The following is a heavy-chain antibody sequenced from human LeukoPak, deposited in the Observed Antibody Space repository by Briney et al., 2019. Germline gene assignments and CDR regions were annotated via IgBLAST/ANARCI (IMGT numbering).Heavy chain of an antibody. J-gene: IGHJ4*02. CDR1: GFTFSSYW. Sequence: GGSLRLSCAASGFTFSSYWMDCVRQAPGKGLEWVANIKEDGGAKNYVDSVKGRFTISRDNAKDSVYLQMNSLRAEDTALYYCARNRGWQQFDYWGRGTPVTVSS. CDR3: ARNRGWQQFDY. V-gene: IGHV3-7*04. CDR2: IKEDGGAK. D-gene: IGHD6-13*01.